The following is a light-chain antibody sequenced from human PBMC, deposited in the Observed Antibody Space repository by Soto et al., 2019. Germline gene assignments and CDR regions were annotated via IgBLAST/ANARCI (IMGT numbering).Light chain of an antibody. CDR3: QQDLRPPLT. CDR1: QSVSSN. J-gene: IGKJ3*01. CDR2: AAS. Sequence: EVVVTQSPATLSVSPGERATLSCRASQSVSSNLAWYQQKPGQAPRLLIYAASTRATGIPARFSGSGSGTDIILTISSLQPEDFATYYCQQDLRPPLTFGPGTKVDIK. V-gene: IGKV3-15*01.